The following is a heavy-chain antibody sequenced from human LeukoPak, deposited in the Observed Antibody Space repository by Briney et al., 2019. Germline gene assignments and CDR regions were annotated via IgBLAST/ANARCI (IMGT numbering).Heavy chain of an antibody. CDR2: IYYSGST. CDR1: GGSISSSSYY. Sequence: PSETLSLTCTVSGGSISSSSYYWGWIRQPPGKGLEWIGSIYYSGSTYYNPSLKSRVTISVNTSKNQFSLKLSSVTAADTAVYYCARSLHCSSTSCPPYLVDYWGQGTLVTVSS. V-gene: IGHV4-39*01. D-gene: IGHD2-2*01. CDR3: ARSLHCSSTSCPPYLVDY. J-gene: IGHJ4*02.